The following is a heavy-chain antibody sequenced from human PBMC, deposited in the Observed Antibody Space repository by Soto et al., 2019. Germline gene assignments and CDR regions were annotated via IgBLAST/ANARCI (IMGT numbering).Heavy chain of an antibody. J-gene: IGHJ6*02. CDR1: GFTFSSYC. Sequence: PGGSLRLSCAASGFTFSSYCMHWVRQAPGKGLEWVAVISYDGSNKYYADSVKGRFTISRDNSKNTLYLQMNSLRAEDTAVYYCAKDDGIAARRLWNYYYGMDVWGQGTTVTVSS. V-gene: IGHV3-30*18. D-gene: IGHD6-6*01. CDR2: ISYDGSNK. CDR3: AKDDGIAARRLWNYYYGMDV.